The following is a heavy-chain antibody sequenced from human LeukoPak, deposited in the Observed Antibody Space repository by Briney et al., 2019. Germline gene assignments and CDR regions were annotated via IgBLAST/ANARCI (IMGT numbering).Heavy chain of an antibody. CDR3: AREWDYGGNRYFDY. J-gene: IGHJ4*02. CDR1: GGSIGSGSYY. V-gene: IGHV4-61*02. D-gene: IGHD4-23*01. Sequence: SETLSLTCTVSGGSIGSGSYYWSWIRQPAGKRLEWIGRIYTGGSTNYNPSLKSRVTISLDTSNNQFSLKLSSVTAADTAVHYCAREWDYGGNRYFDYWGQGTLVTVSS. CDR2: IYTGGST.